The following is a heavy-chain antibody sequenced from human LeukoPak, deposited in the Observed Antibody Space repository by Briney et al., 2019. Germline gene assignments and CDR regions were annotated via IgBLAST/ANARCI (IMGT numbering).Heavy chain of an antibody. D-gene: IGHD6-19*01. V-gene: IGHV3-23*01. Sequence: GGSLRLSCAASGFTFSSYAMSWVRQAPGKGLEWVSAISGGGGSTYYADSVKGRFTISRDNSKNTLYLQMNSLRAEDTAVYYCARSGWYREDYFDYWGQGTLVTVSS. J-gene: IGHJ4*02. CDR2: ISGGGGST. CDR1: GFTFSSYA. CDR3: ARSGWYREDYFDY.